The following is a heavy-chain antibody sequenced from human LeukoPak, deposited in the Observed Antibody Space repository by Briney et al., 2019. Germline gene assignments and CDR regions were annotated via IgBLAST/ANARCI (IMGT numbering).Heavy chain of an antibody. CDR1: GFTFSSYS. J-gene: IGHJ4*02. D-gene: IGHD5-18*01. Sequence: GGSLRLSCAASGFTFSSYSMNWVRQAPGKGLEWVSYISSSSSTIYYADSVKGRFTISRDNAKNSLYLQMNSLRAEDTAVYYCARVGRDTAMVSGYWGQGTLVTVSS. CDR3: ARVGRDTAMVSGY. CDR2: ISSSSSTI. V-gene: IGHV3-48*04.